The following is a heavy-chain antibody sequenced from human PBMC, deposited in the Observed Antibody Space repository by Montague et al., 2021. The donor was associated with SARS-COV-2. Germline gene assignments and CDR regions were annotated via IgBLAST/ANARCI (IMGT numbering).Heavy chain of an antibody. CDR1: GGSISSSSYY. CDR2: IYYSGST. J-gene: IGHJ5*02. CDR3: ARRGVLLLLEYSFDA. V-gene: IGHV4-39*01. D-gene: IGHD3-3*01. Sequence: SETLSLTCTVSGGSISSSSYYWGWIRQPPGKGLEWIGSIYYSGSTYYNPSLKSRVTISVDTSKNQFSLKLSSVTAADTAVYYCARRGVLLLLEYSFDAWGQGTMVTVSS.